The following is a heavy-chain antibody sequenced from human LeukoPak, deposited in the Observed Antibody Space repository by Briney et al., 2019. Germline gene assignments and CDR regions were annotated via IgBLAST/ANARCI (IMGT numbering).Heavy chain of an antibody. CDR2: IYHSGST. D-gene: IGHD6-13*01. J-gene: IGHJ4*02. V-gene: IGHV4-4*02. CDR1: GGSISSSNW. CDR3: ASLGGYSRTLDY. Sequence: PSETLSLTCAVSGGSISSSNWWSWVRQPPGKGLEWIGEIYHSGSTNYNPSLKSRVTISVDKSKNQFSLKLSSVTAADTAVYYCASLGGYSRTLDYWGQGTLVTVSS.